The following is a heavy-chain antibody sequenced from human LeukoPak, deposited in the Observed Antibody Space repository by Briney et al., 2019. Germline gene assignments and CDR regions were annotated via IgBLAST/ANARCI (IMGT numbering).Heavy chain of an antibody. CDR3: ARESGYDTKNDYFDY. Sequence: GGSLRLSCAASGFTFSSYWMYWVRQAPGKGLVWVSRINRDGSSTIYADSVKGRFTISRDNSKNTLYLQMNSLRAEDTAVYYCARESGYDTKNDYFDYWGQGTLVTVSS. D-gene: IGHD5-12*01. CDR1: GFTFSSYW. V-gene: IGHV3-74*01. CDR2: INRDGSST. J-gene: IGHJ4*02.